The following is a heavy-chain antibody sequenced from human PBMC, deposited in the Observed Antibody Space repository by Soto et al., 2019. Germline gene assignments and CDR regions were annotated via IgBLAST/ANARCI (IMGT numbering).Heavy chain of an antibody. Sequence: GGSLRLSCAASGFTFSNAWMSWVRQAPGKGLEWVGRIKSKTDGGTTDYAAPVKGRFTISRDDSKNTLYLQMNSLKTEDTAVYFCTTHPNYYAFWSGYYYVDYWGQGTMVTVSS. V-gene: IGHV3-15*01. CDR3: TTHPNYYAFWSGYYYVDY. CDR2: IKSKTDGGTT. J-gene: IGHJ4*02. CDR1: GFTFSNAW. D-gene: IGHD3-3*01.